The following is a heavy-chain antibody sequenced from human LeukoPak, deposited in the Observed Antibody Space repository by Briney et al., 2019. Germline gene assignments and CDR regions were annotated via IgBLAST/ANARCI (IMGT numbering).Heavy chain of an antibody. J-gene: IGHJ6*02. Sequence: PSQTLSLTCAISGDSVSSNSAAWNWIRQSPSRGLEWLGGTYYRSKWYNDYAVSVKSRITINPDTSKNQFSLQLNSVTPEDTAVYYCARVAYDYVWGSYRESYYYYGMDVWGQGTTVTVSS. V-gene: IGHV6-1*01. CDR3: ARVAYDYVWGSYRESYYYYGMDV. CDR2: TYYRSKWYN. CDR1: GDSVSSNSAA. D-gene: IGHD3-16*02.